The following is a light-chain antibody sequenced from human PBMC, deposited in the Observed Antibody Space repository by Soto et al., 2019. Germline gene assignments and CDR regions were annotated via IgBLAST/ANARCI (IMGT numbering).Light chain of an antibody. CDR3: QQYNSYSYT. CDR2: DAS. J-gene: IGKJ2*01. V-gene: IGKV1-5*01. CDR1: QTISTW. Sequence: DIQMTQSPSTLSASVGDRVTLTCRASQTISTWLAWYQQKPGKAPKLLIYDASSLQTGVPSRFSGSGSGTEFTLTISSLQPDDFATYYYQQYNSYSYTFGQGTKLEIK.